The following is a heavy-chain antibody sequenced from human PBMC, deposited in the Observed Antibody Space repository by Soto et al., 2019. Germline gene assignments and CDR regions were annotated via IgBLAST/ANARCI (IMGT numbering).Heavy chain of an antibody. CDR2: IWYDGSNK. V-gene: IGHV3-33*01. CDR1: GFTFSSYG. Sequence: QVQLVESGGGVVQPGRSLRLSCAASGFTFSSYGMHWVRQAPGKGLEWVAVIWYDGSNKYYADSVKGRFTISRDESKNTLYMQMNSLRAEDTAVYYCAREIGVVSPYYYYGMDVWGQGTTVTVSS. J-gene: IGHJ6*02. CDR3: AREIGVVSPYYYYGMDV. D-gene: IGHD3-3*01.